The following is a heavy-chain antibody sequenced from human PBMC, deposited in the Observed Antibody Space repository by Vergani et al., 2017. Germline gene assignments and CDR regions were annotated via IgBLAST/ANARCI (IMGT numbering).Heavy chain of an antibody. CDR1: GFTFSDYY. D-gene: IGHD1-14*01. CDR2: ISSSGSTI. CDR3: ACSFPPDYSFDY. Sequence: QVQLVESGGGLVKPGGSLRLSCAASGFTFSDYYMSWIRQAPGKGLEWVSYISSSGSTIYYADSVKGRFTISRDMSTSTAYMELSSLRSEDTAVYYCACSFPPDYSFDYWGQGTLVTVSS. J-gene: IGHJ4*02. V-gene: IGHV3-11*01.